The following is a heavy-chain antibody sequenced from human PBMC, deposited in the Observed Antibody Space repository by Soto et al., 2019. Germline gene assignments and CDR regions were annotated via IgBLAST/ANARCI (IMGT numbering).Heavy chain of an antibody. D-gene: IGHD4-17*01. CDR3: ASPTVTTFRSRAPLGH. J-gene: IGHJ4*02. Sequence: QVQLVESGGGVVQPGRSLRLSCAASGFTFSSYAMHWVRQAPGKGLEWVAVISYDGSNKYYADSVKGRFTISRDNSKNTLDLQMNSLRAEDTAVYYCASPTVTTFRSRAPLGHWGQGTLVTVSS. CDR2: ISYDGSNK. V-gene: IGHV3-30-3*01. CDR1: GFTFSSYA.